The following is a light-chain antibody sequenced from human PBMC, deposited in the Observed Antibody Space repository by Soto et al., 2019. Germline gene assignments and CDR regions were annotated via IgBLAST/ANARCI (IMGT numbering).Light chain of an antibody. CDR2: GAS. V-gene: IGKV3-20*01. Sequence: EIVLTQSPGTLSLSPGERATLSCRASQSVSSKLAWYQQKPGQAPRLLIYGASSRATGIPDRFSGSGSGTDFTLSISRLEPEDFAVYYCQHYGTSPRTFGQGTKVDI. CDR3: QHYGTSPRT. J-gene: IGKJ1*01. CDR1: QSVSSK.